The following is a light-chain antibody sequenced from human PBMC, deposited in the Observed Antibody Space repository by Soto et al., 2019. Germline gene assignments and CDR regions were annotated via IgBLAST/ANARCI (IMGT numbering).Light chain of an antibody. Sequence: SYELTQPPSVSVSPGQTASITCSGDKLGDKYACWYQQKPGQSPVLVIYQDSKRPSGIPERLSGSNSGNTATLTISGTQAMDEADYYCQAWDSSPVFGTGTKLTVL. V-gene: IGLV3-1*01. CDR3: QAWDSSPV. CDR1: KLGDKY. CDR2: QDS. J-gene: IGLJ1*01.